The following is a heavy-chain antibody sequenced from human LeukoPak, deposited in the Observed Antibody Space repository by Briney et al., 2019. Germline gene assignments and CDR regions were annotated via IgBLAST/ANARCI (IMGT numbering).Heavy chain of an antibody. CDR3: ARRGIAVAGLQVNAFDI. D-gene: IGHD6-19*01. Sequence: GGSLSLSFAAPGFHFRSYWMHWVRPAPGKGLVWVSRINSDGSSTSYADSVKGRFTISRDNAKNTLYLQMNSLRAEDTAVYYCARRGIAVAGLQVNAFDIWGQGTMVTVSS. CDR2: INSDGSST. V-gene: IGHV3-74*01. J-gene: IGHJ3*02. CDR1: GFHFRSYW.